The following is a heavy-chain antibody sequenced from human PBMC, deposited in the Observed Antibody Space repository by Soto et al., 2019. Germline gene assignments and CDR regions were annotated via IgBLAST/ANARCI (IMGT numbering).Heavy chain of an antibody. D-gene: IGHD3-10*01. CDR2: ILSDGSNR. Sequence: QVQLVESGGGVVQPGRSLRLSCAASGFTFSNYGMHWVRQAPGKGLEWVAVILSDGSNRYHADSVKDRFTISRDKSKNMLYLQMNSLRAEDTAVYYCARDDEYSGNGMDVWGQGTTVTVS. CDR1: GFTFSNYG. V-gene: IGHV3-33*01. CDR3: ARDDEYSGNGMDV. J-gene: IGHJ6*02.